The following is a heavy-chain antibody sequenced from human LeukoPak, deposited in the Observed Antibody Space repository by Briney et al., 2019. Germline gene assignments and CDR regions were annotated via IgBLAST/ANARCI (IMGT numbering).Heavy chain of an antibody. CDR1: GYRFTSYW. Sequence: GESLKISCKGSGYRFTSYWIGWVRQMPGKGLEWMGIIYPGDSDTKYSPSFQGQVTISVDNPISTAYLQWGSLKASDTAVYYCARRGSSASFDPWGQGTLVTVSS. CDR3: ARRGSSASFDP. D-gene: IGHD2-2*01. V-gene: IGHV5-51*01. CDR2: IYPGDSDT. J-gene: IGHJ5*02.